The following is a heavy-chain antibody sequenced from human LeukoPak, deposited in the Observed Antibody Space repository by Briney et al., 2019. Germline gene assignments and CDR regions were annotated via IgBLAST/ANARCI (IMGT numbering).Heavy chain of an antibody. CDR1: GGSISSSSYY. V-gene: IGHV4-39*01. CDR3: ARHVTEAAITIFGVVTMAELDY. CDR2: IYYSGST. J-gene: IGHJ4*02. Sequence: PSETLSLTCTVSGGSISSSSYYWGWIRQPPGKGLEWIGSIYYSGSTYYNPSLKSRVTISVDTSKNQFSLKLSSVTAADTAVYYCARHVTEAAITIFGVVTMAELDYWGQGTLVTVSS. D-gene: IGHD3-3*01.